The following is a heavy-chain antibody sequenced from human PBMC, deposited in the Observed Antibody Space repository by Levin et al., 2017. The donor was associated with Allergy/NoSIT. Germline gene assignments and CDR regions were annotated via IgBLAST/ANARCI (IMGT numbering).Heavy chain of an antibody. CDR2: IYYRSKWYS. CDR3: ARGGLVQGSFPSFDY. D-gene: IGHD3-10*01. J-gene: IGHJ4*02. Sequence: SETLSLTCAISGDSVSSKSAGWSWIRQSPSRGLEWLGRIYYRSKWYSDYAGSVKGRVIINPDTAKNQFSLQMNSVTPEDTAVYYCARGGLVQGSFPSFDYWGQGALVTVSS. V-gene: IGHV6-1*01. CDR1: GDSVSSKSAG.